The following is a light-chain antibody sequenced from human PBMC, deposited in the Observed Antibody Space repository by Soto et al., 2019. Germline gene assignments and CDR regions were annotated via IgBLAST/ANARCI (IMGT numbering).Light chain of an antibody. J-gene: IGKJ5*01. CDR3: QQYGYSPIT. Sequence: EIVLTQSPSTLSLSPGARAPLSSRTSQSVANYLAWYQQKPGQAPRLLIYAASNRATGSPDRFSGSGSGTDFTLTISRLEPEDFAVYYCQQYGYSPITFGQGTRLEI. CDR1: QSVANY. V-gene: IGKV3-20*01. CDR2: AAS.